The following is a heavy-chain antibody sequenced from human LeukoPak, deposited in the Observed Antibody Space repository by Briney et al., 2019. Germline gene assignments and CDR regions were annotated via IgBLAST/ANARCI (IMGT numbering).Heavy chain of an antibody. D-gene: IGHD5-18*01. CDR2: ISGSGGST. V-gene: IGHV3-23*01. CDR1: GFTFSSYA. Sequence: QPGGSLRLSCAASGFTFSSYAMSWVRQAPGKGLEWVSAISGSGGSTYYADSVKGRFTISRNNSKNTLYLQMNSLRAEDTAVYYCAKPLGQLWYHYFDYWGQGTLVTVSS. CDR3: AKPLGQLWYHYFDY. J-gene: IGHJ4*02.